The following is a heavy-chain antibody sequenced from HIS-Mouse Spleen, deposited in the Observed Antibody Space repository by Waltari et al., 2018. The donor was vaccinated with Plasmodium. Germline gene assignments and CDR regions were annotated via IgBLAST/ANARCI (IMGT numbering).Heavy chain of an antibody. V-gene: IGHV4-39*07. J-gene: IGHJ4*02. CDR2: IYYSGST. CDR1: GGSISSSSYY. CDR3: ARGRGACFDY. D-gene: IGHD3-16*01. Sequence: QLQLQESGPGLVKPSETLSLTCTVSGGSISSSSYYWGWIRQPPGTGLEWIGSIYYSGSTYYNPSLKSRVTISVDTSKNQFSLKLSSVTAADTAVYYCARGRGACFDYRGQGTLVTVSS.